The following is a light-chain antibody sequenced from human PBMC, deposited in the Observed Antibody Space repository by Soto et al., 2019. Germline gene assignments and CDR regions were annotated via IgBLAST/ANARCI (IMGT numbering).Light chain of an antibody. CDR1: SNDVGGYNL. J-gene: IGLJ3*02. CDR3: CSNVGGSSPQWV. Sequence: QSVLTQPASVSGSPGQSITISCTGTSNDVGGYNLVSWFQQHPGKAPKLMISEVNKRPSGVSNRFSGSKSANTASLTISGITAEDEADYYCCSNVGGSSPQWVFGGGTKVTVL. CDR2: EVN. V-gene: IGLV2-23*02.